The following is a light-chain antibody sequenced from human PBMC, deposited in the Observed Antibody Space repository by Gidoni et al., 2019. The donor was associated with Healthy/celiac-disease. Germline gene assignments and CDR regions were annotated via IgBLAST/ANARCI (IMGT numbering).Light chain of an antibody. CDR1: QSVSSSY. V-gene: IGKV3-20*01. J-gene: IGKJ2*01. CDR3: QQYGSSLYT. CDR2: GAS. Sequence: EIVLTQSPGTLSLSPGERATLSCRASQSVSSSYLAWYKQKPGQAPRLLIYGASSRATGIPDRFRGSGSGTAFTLTISRLEPEDFAVYYCQQYGSSLYTFXQXTKLXIK.